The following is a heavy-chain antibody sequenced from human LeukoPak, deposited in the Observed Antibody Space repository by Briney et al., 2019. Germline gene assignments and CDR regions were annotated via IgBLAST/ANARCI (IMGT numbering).Heavy chain of an antibody. J-gene: IGHJ4*02. CDR2: IKEDGSEK. D-gene: IGHD6-19*01. V-gene: IGHV3-7*01. CDR1: GFTFSGYW. Sequence: PGGSLRLSCAVPGFTFSGYWMSWVRQAPGKGLEWVANIKEDGSEKHYVNSVNGRFTISRDNAKNSLYLQMNSLRAEDTGVYYCARDGAGSGWYCWGQGTLVTVSS. CDR3: ARDGAGSGWYC.